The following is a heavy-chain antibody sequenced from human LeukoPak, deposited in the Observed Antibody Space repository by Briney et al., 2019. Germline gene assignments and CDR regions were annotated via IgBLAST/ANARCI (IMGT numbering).Heavy chain of an antibody. Sequence: GGSLRLSCAASGFTFSSYWMSWVRQAPGKGLEWVANINQDGSQKHYVDSVKGRFTISRDNAKNSLYLHMNSLRAEDTAVYYCAKSNYFDSGGYYFFDYWGQGTLVTVSS. V-gene: IGHV3-7*05. J-gene: IGHJ4*02. CDR2: INQDGSQK. CDR3: AKSNYFDSGGYYFFDY. D-gene: IGHD3-22*01. CDR1: GFTFSSYW.